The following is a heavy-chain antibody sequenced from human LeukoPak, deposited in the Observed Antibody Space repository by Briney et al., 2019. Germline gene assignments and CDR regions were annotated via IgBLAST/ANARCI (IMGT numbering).Heavy chain of an antibody. CDR3: AREYYYDSSGYSVDYYYYGMDV. CDR2: IIPIFGTA. V-gene: IGHV1-69*13. J-gene: IGHJ6*02. Sequence: SVKVSCKASGGTFSSYAISWVQQAPGQGLEWMGGIIPIFGTANYAQKFQGRVTITADESTSTAYMELSSLRSEDTAVYFCAREYYYDSSGYSVDYYYYGMDVWGQGTTVTVSS. D-gene: IGHD3-22*01. CDR1: GGTFSSYA.